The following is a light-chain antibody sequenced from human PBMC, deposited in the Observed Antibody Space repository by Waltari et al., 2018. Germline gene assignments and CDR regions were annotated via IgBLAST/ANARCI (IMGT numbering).Light chain of an antibody. CDR2: MFS. V-gene: IGKV2-30*02. CDR3: MQATHWPWT. CDR1: QSLVHSAGNPY. J-gene: IGKJ1*01. Sequence: DVVLTQSPLSLPVTLGQPASIPCRSSQSLVHSAGNPYLNWFQQMPGQSPRRLIFMFSNRDSGVPDRFSGSGSGTDFTLKISRVEAEDVGVYFCMQATHWPWTFGQGTKVEIK.